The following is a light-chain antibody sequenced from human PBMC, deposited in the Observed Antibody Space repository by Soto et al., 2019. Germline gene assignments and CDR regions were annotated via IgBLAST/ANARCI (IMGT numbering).Light chain of an antibody. CDR2: GAS. CDR3: LQYNNWPRT. CDR1: QSVSNKY. J-gene: IGKJ1*01. V-gene: IGKV3-15*01. Sequence: EILLTQSPGTLSLSPGERATLSCRASQSVSNKYLAWYQQKPGQAPRLLIYGASTRATGIPARFSGSGSGTEFTLTISSLQSEDFVVYYCLQYNNWPRTFGQGTKVDIK.